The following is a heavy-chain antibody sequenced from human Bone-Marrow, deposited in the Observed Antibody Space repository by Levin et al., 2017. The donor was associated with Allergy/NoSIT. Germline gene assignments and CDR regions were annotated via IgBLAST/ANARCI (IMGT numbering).Heavy chain of an antibody. CDR3: ARHRGRYDYNWGGYRPDDGLDL. CDR2: VNYKGDT. D-gene: IGHD3-16*01. Sequence: KASETLSLTCIVSGGSITDRNLFWGWIRQTPGKGLEWIGSVNYKGDTYYNLSLKSRVAISMDTSKMQYSLNLNSVTAADTSVYYCARHRGRYDYNWGGYRPDDGLDLWGQGTTVIVSS. J-gene: IGHJ3*01. CDR1: GGSITDRNLF. V-gene: IGHV4-39*01.